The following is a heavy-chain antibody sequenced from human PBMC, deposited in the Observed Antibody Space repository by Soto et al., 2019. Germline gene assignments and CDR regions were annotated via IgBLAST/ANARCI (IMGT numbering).Heavy chain of an antibody. CDR1: GFTFSSYA. CDR3: AKDPPLFTHDTPLPYCGGDCRGY. Sequence: GGSLRLSCAASGFTFSSYAMSWVRQAPGKGLEWVSAISGSGGSTYYADSVKGRFTISRDNSKNTLYLQMNSLRAEDTAVYYCAKDPPLFTHDTPLPYCGGDCRGYWGQGTLVTVSS. D-gene: IGHD2-21*02. CDR2: ISGSGGST. V-gene: IGHV3-23*01. J-gene: IGHJ4*02.